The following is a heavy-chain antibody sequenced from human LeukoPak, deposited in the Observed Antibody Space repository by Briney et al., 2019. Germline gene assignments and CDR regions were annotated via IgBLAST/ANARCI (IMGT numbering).Heavy chain of an antibody. V-gene: IGHV4-34*01. J-gene: IGHJ4*02. Sequence: PSETLSLTCAVYGGSFSGYYWSWIRQPPGKGLEWIGEINHSGSTNYNPSLKSRVTISVDTSKNQFSLKLSSVTAADTAVYYCASPSCATTWCSIYFDYWGQGTLVTVSS. CDR1: GGSFSGYY. D-gene: IGHD4/OR15-4a*01. CDR2: INHSGST. CDR3: ASPSCATTWCSIYFDY.